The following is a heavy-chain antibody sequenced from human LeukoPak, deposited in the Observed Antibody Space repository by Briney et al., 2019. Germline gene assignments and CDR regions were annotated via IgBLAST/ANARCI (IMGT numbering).Heavy chain of an antibody. CDR1: GGSISTYH. D-gene: IGHD3-10*01. CDR2: IYSSGTT. J-gene: IGHJ2*01. V-gene: IGHV4-4*09. CDR3: ARQGSFGYWYFDL. Sequence: SETLSLTCTVSGGSISTYHWSWFRQPPGKGLEWIGYIYSSGTTNYNPSLKSRVTISLDTAKNQFSLKLSSETAADTAVYYCARQGSFGYWYFDLWGRGTLVTVSS.